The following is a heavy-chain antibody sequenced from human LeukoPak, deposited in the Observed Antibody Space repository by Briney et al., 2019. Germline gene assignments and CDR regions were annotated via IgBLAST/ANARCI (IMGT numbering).Heavy chain of an antibody. Sequence: GGSLRLSCAASGFTVSSNYMSWVRQAPGKGLEWVSVIYSGGSTYYADSVKGRFTISRDNSKNTLYLQMNSLRAEDTAVYYCAGSGSYRTGGSFDIWGQGTMVTVSS. D-gene: IGHD1-26*01. CDR2: IYSGGST. CDR3: AGSGSYRTGGSFDI. V-gene: IGHV3-53*01. J-gene: IGHJ3*02. CDR1: GFTVSSNY.